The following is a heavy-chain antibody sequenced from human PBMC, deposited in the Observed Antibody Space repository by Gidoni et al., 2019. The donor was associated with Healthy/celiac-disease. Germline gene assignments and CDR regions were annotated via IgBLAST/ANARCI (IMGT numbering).Heavy chain of an antibody. V-gene: IGHV3-49*05. J-gene: IGHJ3*02. CDR3: TREGNYDFWSRWHDAFDI. Sequence: EVQLVESGGGLVKAGRSLKLSCTASGFTFGGYAMSWFRTAPGKGLEWVGFIRSKAYGGTTEYAASVKGRFTISRDDSKSIAYLQMNSLKTEDTAVYYCTREGNYDFWSRWHDAFDIWGQGTMVTVSS. CDR1: GFTFGGYA. D-gene: IGHD3-3*01. CDR2: IRSKAYGGTT.